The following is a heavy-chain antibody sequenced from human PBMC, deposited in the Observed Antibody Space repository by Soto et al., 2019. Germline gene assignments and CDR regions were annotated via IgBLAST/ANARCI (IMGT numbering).Heavy chain of an antibody. V-gene: IGHV4-39*01. CDR2: IYSLGNT. Sequence: QMQLQESGPGLVKPSETLSLTCTVSGGSISSRSYYWGWIRQPPGQGLEWLGTIYSLGNTYYNPSLKSRVTISADKSKSQLFLKLSSVTAPDTAVYYCARQIYDSSGYYYAYWGQGPLVTVSS. D-gene: IGHD3-22*01. CDR1: GGSISSRSYY. J-gene: IGHJ4*02. CDR3: ARQIYDSSGYYYAY.